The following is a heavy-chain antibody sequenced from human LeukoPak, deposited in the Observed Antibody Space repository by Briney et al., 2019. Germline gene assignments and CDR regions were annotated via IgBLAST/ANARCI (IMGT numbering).Heavy chain of an antibody. V-gene: IGHV4-4*07. CDR3: ARDGYKYDYYNYMDV. D-gene: IGHD5-24*01. CDR1: GGSFSGYY. CDR2: ISTSGST. Sequence: SETLSLTCAVYGGSFSGYYWSWIRQPAGKGLEWIGRISTSGSTNYNPSLKSRVTMSVDTSKNQFSLKLSSVTAADTAVYYCARDGYKYDYYNYMDVWGKGTTVTISS. J-gene: IGHJ6*03.